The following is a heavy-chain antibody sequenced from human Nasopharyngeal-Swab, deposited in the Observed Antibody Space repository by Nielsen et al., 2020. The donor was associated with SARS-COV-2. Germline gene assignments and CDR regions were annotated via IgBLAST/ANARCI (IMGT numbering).Heavy chain of an antibody. CDR3: ARDQSVATAGILLPYYYYYMDV. J-gene: IGHJ6*03. D-gene: IGHD6-13*01. CDR2: INSDGSSI. V-gene: IGHV3-74*01. Sequence: VRQMPGKGLVWVSRINSDGSSISYADSVKGRFTISRDNAKNTLYLQMNSLRAEDTAVYYCARDQSVATAGILLPYYYYYMDVWGKGTTVTVSS.